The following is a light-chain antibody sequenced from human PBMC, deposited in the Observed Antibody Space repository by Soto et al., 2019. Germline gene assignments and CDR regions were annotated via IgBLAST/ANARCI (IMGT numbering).Light chain of an antibody. CDR3: GTWDNSLSAWV. J-gene: IGLJ3*02. Sequence: QSALTQPPSVSAAPGQKVTISCSGSSSNIGNNYVSWYQQLPGTAPKLLIYDNNKRPSGIPDRFSGSKSGTSATLGITGLQTGDEADYYCGTWDNSLSAWVFGGGTKVTVL. V-gene: IGLV1-51*01. CDR1: SSNIGNNY. CDR2: DNN.